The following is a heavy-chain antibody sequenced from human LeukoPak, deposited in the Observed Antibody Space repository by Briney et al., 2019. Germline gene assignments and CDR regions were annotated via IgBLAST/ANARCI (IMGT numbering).Heavy chain of an antibody. J-gene: IGHJ5*02. D-gene: IGHD3-22*01. Sequence: SETLSLTCTVSGGSISSYYWSWLRQPPGKCLEWIGYISYSGSTNYNPSLKSRVTISVDTSKNQFSLKLSSVTAADTAVYYCARYYDSSGYDSIPPYNWFDPWGQGTLVTVSS. CDR1: GGSISSYY. CDR3: ARYYDSSGYDSIPPYNWFDP. V-gene: IGHV4-59*01. CDR2: ISYSGST.